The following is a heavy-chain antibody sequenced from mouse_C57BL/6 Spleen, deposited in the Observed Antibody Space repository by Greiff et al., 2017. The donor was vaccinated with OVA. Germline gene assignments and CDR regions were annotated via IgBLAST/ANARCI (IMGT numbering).Heavy chain of an antibody. CDR1: GFTFSDYG. D-gene: IGHD1-1*01. CDR3: ARGYYSFAY. J-gene: IGHJ3*01. V-gene: IGHV5-17*01. Sequence: VQLKESGGGLVKPGGSLKLSCAASGFTFSDYGMHWVRQAPEKGLEWVAYISSGSSTIYYADTVKGRFTISRDNAKNTLFLQMTSLRSEDTAMYYCARGYYSFAYWGQGTLVTVSA. CDR2: ISSGSSTI.